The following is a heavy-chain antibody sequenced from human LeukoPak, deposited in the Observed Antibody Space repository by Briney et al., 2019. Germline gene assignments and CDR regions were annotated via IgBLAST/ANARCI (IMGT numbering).Heavy chain of an antibody. CDR1: GGSISSSSYY. V-gene: IGHV4-39*01. D-gene: IGHD5-18*01. CDR2: IYYSGST. CDR3: ARRTYSYGPFFDY. J-gene: IGHJ4*02. Sequence: TSETLSFTCTVSGGSISSSSYYWGWIRQPPGKGLEWIGNIYYSGSTYYNPSLKSRVTISVDTSNNQFSLKLSSVTAADTAVYYCARRTYSYGPFFDYWGQGTLVTVSS.